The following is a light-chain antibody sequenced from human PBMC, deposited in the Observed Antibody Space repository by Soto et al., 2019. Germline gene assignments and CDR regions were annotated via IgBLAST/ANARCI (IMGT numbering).Light chain of an antibody. CDR2: EVS. CDR3: RSHGGSNNFYV. Sequence: QSVLTQPPSASGSPGQSVTISCTGTSSDIGAYNYVSWYQQHPGKAPKLMIFEVSKRPSGVPDRFSASKSGNTASLTVSGLQAEDEADYYCRSHGGSNNFYVFGTGTKVTVL. J-gene: IGLJ1*01. CDR1: SSDIGAYNY. V-gene: IGLV2-8*01.